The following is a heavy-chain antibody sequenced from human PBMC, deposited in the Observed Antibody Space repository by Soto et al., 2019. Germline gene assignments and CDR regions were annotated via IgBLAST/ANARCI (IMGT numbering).Heavy chain of an antibody. J-gene: IGHJ4*02. Sequence: QLQLQESGPGLVKPSETLSLTCTVSGGSISSSSYYWGWIRQPPGKGLEWIGSIYYSGSTYYNPSLKSRVTIAVDTSKNQFSLKLSSVTAADTAVYYCARRGGGYSYGYVGYFDCWGQGTLVTVSS. V-gene: IGHV4-39*01. D-gene: IGHD5-18*01. CDR3: ARRGGGYSYGYVGYFDC. CDR1: GGSISSSSYY. CDR2: IYYSGST.